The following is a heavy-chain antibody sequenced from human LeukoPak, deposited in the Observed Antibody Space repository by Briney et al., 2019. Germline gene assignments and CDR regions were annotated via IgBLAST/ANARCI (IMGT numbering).Heavy chain of an antibody. Sequence: TGGSLRLSCAASGFTLNSYSMDWVRQAPGKGLEWVSSISSSSDYIYYADSVKGRFTISRDNSKNSLYLQMNSLRTEDTALYYCAKARGLIGGAFDIWGQGTMVTVSS. D-gene: IGHD3-22*01. V-gene: IGHV3-21*04. CDR2: ISSSSDYI. J-gene: IGHJ3*02. CDR1: GFTLNSYS. CDR3: AKARGLIGGAFDI.